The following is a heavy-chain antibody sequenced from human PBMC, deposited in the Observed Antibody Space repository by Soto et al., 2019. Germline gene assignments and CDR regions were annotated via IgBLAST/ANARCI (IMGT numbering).Heavy chain of an antibody. V-gene: IGHV1-69*13. D-gene: IGHD6-6*01. J-gene: IGHJ6*02. CDR2: IIPIFGTA. CDR1: GGTFSSYA. CDR3: ARRDRQLGRPKSIYYYYGMDV. Sequence: SVKVSCKASGGTFSSYAISWVRQAPGQGLEWMGGIIPIFGTANYAQKFQGRVTITADESTSTAYMELSSLRSEDTAVYYCARRDRQLGRPKSIYYYYGMDVWGQGTTVTVSS.